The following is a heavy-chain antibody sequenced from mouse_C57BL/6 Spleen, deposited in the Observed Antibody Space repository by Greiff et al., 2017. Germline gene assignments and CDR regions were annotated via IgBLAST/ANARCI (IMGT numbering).Heavy chain of an antibody. CDR2: INPSTGGT. CDR1: GYSFTGYY. Sequence: VQLQQSGPELVKPGASVKISCKASGYSFTGYYMNWVKQSPEKSLEWIGEINPSTGGTTYNQKFKAKATLTVDKSSSTAYMQLKSLTSEDSAVYYCAHITTVHAMDYWGQGTSVTVSS. D-gene: IGHD1-1*01. CDR3: AHITTVHAMDY. V-gene: IGHV1-42*01. J-gene: IGHJ4*01.